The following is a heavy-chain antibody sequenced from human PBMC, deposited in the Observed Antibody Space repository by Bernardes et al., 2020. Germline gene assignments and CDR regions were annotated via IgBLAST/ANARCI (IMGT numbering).Heavy chain of an antibody. J-gene: IGHJ6*02. CDR3: VREGPESYGMDV. Sequence: GGSLRLSCEASAFTSSRYWMSWVRQAPGKGLEWVANIKQRGIEKNYVDSVKGRFTISRDDAKNSVDLQMNSLRAEDTAVYYCVREGPESYGMDVWGQGTTVTVSS. CDR2: IKQRGIEK. V-gene: IGHV3-7*01. CDR1: AFTSSRYW.